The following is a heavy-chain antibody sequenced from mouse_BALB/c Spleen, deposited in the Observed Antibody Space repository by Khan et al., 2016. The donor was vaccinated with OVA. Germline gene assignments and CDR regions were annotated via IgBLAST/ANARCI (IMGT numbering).Heavy chain of an antibody. J-gene: IGHJ3*01. V-gene: IGHV1S135*01. CDR3: AIHGYVAWFAY. D-gene: IGHD2-2*01. Sequence: EVQLQQSGPELMKPGTSVKISCKASGYSFTSYYIHWVKQSHGKSLEWIGYIDPFNGDTTYNQKFKGKATLTVDKSSSTAYMHLSSLTSEDSAVYYCAIHGYVAWFAYWGQGTLVTVSA. CDR2: IDPFNGDT. CDR1: GYSFTSYY.